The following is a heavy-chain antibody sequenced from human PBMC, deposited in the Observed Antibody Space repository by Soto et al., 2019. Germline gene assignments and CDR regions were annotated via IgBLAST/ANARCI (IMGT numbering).Heavy chain of an antibody. CDR2: IYYSGST. Sequence: SETLSLTSTVSGGSIRSYYWNWIRQPPGKGLEWIGYIYYSGSTNYNPSLKSRVTISVDTSKNQFSLKLSSVTAADTAVYYCARSYDFWSGYLDAFDIWGQGTMVTVSS. V-gene: IGHV4-59*08. CDR3: ARSYDFWSGYLDAFDI. J-gene: IGHJ3*02. CDR1: GGSIRSYY. D-gene: IGHD3-3*01.